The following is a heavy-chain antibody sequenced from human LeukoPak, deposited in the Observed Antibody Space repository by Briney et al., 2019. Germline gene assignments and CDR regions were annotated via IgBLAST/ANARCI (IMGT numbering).Heavy chain of an antibody. J-gene: IGHJ4*02. CDR2: ILSDGSKE. D-gene: IGHD5-12*01. V-gene: IGHV3-30*19. CDR1: GFTFSSYG. CDR3: AREDRDGYDLDY. Sequence: GGSLRLSCAASGFTFSSYGTHWVGQAPGKGLEWVAVILSDGSKEFYTDSVTGRFTISRDDSKNTLYLQMNSLRPEDTAVYYCAREDRDGYDLDYWGQGTLVTVSS.